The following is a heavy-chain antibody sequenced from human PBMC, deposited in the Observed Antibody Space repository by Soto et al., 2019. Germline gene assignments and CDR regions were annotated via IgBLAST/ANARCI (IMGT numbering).Heavy chain of an antibody. CDR2: IYYSGST. Sequence: AETLSLTCIVSGGAISSYYWSWIRQPPGKGLEWIGYIYYSGSTNYNPSLKSRVTISVDTSKNQFSLKLSSVTAADTAVYYCARGTHFYDSSDYERSYFDYWGQGTLVTVSS. J-gene: IGHJ4*02. CDR1: GGAISSYY. CDR3: ARGTHFYDSSDYERSYFDY. V-gene: IGHV4-59*01. D-gene: IGHD3-22*01.